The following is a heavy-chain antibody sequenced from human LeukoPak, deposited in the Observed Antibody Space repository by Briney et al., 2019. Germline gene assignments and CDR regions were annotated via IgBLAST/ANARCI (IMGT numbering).Heavy chain of an antibody. CDR1: GGSISSYY. J-gene: IGHJ5*02. CDR3: ARTYYGRFDP. V-gene: IGHV4-59*08. CDR2: IFYSGST. D-gene: IGHD4-17*01. Sequence: SETLSLTCIASGGSISSYYWSWIRQPPGKGLEWIGYIFYSGSTNYNPSLKSRVTISVDTSKNQFPLKLSSVTAADTAVYYCARTYYGRFDPWGQGTLVTVSS.